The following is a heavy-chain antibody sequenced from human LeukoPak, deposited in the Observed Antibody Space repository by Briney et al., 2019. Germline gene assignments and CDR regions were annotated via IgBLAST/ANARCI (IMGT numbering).Heavy chain of an antibody. CDR2: IYTSGST. Sequence: SQTLSLTCTVSGGSISSGSYYWIWIRQPAGKGLEWIGRIYTSGSTNYNPSLKSRVTISVDTSKNQFSLKLSSVTAADTAVYYCATDYGGNSAIRFWGQGTLVTVSS. CDR3: ATDYGGNSAIRF. D-gene: IGHD4-23*01. V-gene: IGHV4-61*02. CDR1: GGSISSGSYY. J-gene: IGHJ4*02.